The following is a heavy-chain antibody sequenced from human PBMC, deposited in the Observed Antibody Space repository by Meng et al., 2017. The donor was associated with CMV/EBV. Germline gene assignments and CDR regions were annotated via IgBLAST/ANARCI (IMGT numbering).Heavy chain of an antibody. CDR3: ARDLFGVVSTHTYYYYGMDV. CDR2: ISYDGSNK. Sequence: GGSLRLSCVVSGFTLSSYAMHWVRQAPGKGLEWVAVISYDGSNKYYADSVKGRFTISRNNSKNTLYLQMNSLRAEDTAVYYCARDLFGVVSTHTYYYYGMDVWGQGTTVTVSS. CDR1: GFTLSSYA. D-gene: IGHD3-3*01. J-gene: IGHJ6*02. V-gene: IGHV3-30*04.